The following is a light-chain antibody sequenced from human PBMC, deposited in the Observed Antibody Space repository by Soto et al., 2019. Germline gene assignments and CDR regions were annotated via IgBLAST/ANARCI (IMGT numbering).Light chain of an antibody. Sequence: DIQMTQSPSALSASVGDRVTIICRASQRVSNCLAGYRQKPGEAPNLLIYEGSTLERGVPSRFSGSGSGTEFTLTISSLQPDDFATFYCQQYDTYSRTFGQGTKVEVK. CDR1: QRVSNC. V-gene: IGKV1-5*03. CDR3: QQYDTYSRT. CDR2: EGS. J-gene: IGKJ1*01.